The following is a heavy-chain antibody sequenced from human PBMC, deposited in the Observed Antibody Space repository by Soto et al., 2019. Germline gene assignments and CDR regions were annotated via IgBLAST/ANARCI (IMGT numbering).Heavy chain of an antibody. Sequence: ASVKVSCKASGYTFTSYGISWVRQAPGQGLEWMGWISAYDGSTNYAQKLQGRVTMTTDTSTSTAYMELSSLRSDDTAVYYCARAEAYDFWSGYSAAGGMDVWGQGTTVTVSS. CDR3: ARAEAYDFWSGYSAAGGMDV. V-gene: IGHV1-18*01. J-gene: IGHJ6*02. D-gene: IGHD3-3*01. CDR2: ISAYDGST. CDR1: GYTFTSYG.